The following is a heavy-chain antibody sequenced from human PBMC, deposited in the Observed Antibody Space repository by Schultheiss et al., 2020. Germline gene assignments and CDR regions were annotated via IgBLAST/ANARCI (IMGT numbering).Heavy chain of an antibody. CDR1: GFTFSNYA. CDR3: AKVHYGSGSYDYYYYGMDV. CDR2: ISGSGGST. D-gene: IGHD3-10*01. Sequence: GGSLRLSCAASGFTFSNYAMSWVRQAPGKGLEWVSVISGSGGSTYYADSVKGRFTISRDNSKNTLYLQMNSLRAEDTAVYYCAKVHYGSGSYDYYYYGMDVWGQGTTVTVSS. J-gene: IGHJ6*02. V-gene: IGHV3-23*01.